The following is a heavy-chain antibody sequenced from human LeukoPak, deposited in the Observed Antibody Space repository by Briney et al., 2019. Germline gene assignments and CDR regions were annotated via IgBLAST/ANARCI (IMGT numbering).Heavy chain of an antibody. V-gene: IGHV4-61*02. CDR2: IYTSGST. CDR1: GGSISSGSYY. Sequence: SETLSLTCTVSGGSISSGSYYWSWIRQPAGKGLEWIGRIYTSGSTNYNPSLKSRVTISVDTSKNQFSLKLSSVTAADTAVYYCARAHFYYYYMDVWGKGTTVTVSS. J-gene: IGHJ6*03. D-gene: IGHD3-3*02. CDR3: ARAHFYYYYMDV.